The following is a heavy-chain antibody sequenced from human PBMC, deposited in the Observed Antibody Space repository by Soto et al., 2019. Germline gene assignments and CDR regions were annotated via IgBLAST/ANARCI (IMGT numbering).Heavy chain of an antibody. V-gene: IGHV3-23*01. CDR3: AKVRHYYDSSGYYYFAY. Sequence: SLRLSCAASGFTFSSYAMSWVRQAPGKGLEWVSAISGSGGSTYYADSVKGRFTISRDNSKNTLYLQMNSLRAEDTAVYYCAKVRHYYDSSGYYYFAYWGQGTLVTVSS. D-gene: IGHD3-22*01. J-gene: IGHJ4*02. CDR1: GFTFSSYA. CDR2: ISGSGGST.